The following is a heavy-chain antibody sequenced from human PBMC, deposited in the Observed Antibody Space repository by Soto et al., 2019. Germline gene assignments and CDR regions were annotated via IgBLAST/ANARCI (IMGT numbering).Heavy chain of an antibody. Sequence: SETLSLTCTVSGGSISSGGYYWSWIRQHPGKGLEWIGYIYYSGSTYYNPSLKSRVTISVDTSKNQFSLKLSSVTAADTAVYYCARVQIGNKWFGELSNWFDPWGQGTLVTVSS. CDR2: IYYSGST. J-gene: IGHJ5*02. CDR1: GGSISSGGYY. V-gene: IGHV4-31*03. D-gene: IGHD3-10*01. CDR3: ARVQIGNKWFGELSNWFDP.